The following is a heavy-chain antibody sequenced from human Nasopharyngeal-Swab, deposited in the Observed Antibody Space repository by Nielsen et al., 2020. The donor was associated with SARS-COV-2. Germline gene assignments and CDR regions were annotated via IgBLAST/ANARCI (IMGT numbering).Heavy chain of an antibody. V-gene: IGHV4-59*13. Sequence: ESLKISCAVSGGSISSNYWSWLRQPPGKELEWIGYIHSRGGTNYNPSLKSRLSISLDTSTNQFSLELSSVTAADTAVYYCAKERYGLFDFWGQGILVTVSS. CDR1: GGSISSNY. J-gene: IGHJ4*02. D-gene: IGHD3/OR15-3a*01. CDR3: AKERYGLFDF. CDR2: IHSRGGT.